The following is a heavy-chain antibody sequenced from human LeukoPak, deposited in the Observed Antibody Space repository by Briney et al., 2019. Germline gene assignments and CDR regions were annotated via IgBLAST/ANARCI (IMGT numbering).Heavy chain of an antibody. D-gene: IGHD2-21*02. CDR2: ISVSGTTT. J-gene: IGHJ4*02. CDR1: GFTFTNHG. Sequence: GGSLRLSCAASGFTFTNHGMTWVRQAPGKGLEWVAVISVSGTTTYYADSVKGRFTISRDNSKSTLFLQMNSLRVEDTAVYFCAKGRGANCDGDCSSRILDCWGQGTLVTVSS. V-gene: IGHV3-23*01. CDR3: AKGRGANCDGDCSSRILDC.